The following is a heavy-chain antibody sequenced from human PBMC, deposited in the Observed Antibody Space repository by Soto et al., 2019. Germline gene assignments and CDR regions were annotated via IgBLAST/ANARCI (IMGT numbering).Heavy chain of an antibody. D-gene: IGHD3-10*01. CDR1: GGSFSGYQ. J-gene: IGHJ6*03. CDR2: INDSGNI. Sequence: SETLSLTCAVYGGSFSGYQWSWIRQTPGKGLEWIGEINDSGNINYNPSLKSRVTILVDTAKKQISLMLSSVTAADTAVYYCARGLILWFGELSRQGGYYYYMDVWGKGTTVTVS. CDR3: ARGLILWFGELSRQGGYYYYMDV. V-gene: IGHV4-34*01.